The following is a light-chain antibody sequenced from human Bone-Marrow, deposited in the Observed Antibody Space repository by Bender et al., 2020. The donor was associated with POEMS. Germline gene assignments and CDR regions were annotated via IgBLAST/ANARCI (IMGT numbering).Light chain of an antibody. CDR1: SSDVGSYNL. CDR3: ETWDSNIRL. Sequence: QSALTQPASVSGSPGQSITISCTGTSSDVGSYNLVSWYQQHPGKAPELIIYEVSKRPSGVSSHFSGSKSGNTASLTISGLQSEDEADYYCETWDSNIRLFGGGTKLTVL. CDR2: EVS. J-gene: IGLJ2*01. V-gene: IGLV2-23*02.